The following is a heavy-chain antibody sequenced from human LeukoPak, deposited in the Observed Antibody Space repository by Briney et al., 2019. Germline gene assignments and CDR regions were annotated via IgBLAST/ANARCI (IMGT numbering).Heavy chain of an antibody. D-gene: IGHD3-16*01. CDR3: AREVDGGGYFDY. CDR1: DGSIGSYY. Sequence: PSETLSLTCTVSDGSIGSYYWSWIRQPPGKGLEYIGYIYYSGSTNYNPSLKSRVTMSVDTSKNQFSLKLSSVSAADTAVYYCAREVDGGGYFDYWGQGTLVTVSS. V-gene: IGHV4-59*01. CDR2: IYYSGST. J-gene: IGHJ4*02.